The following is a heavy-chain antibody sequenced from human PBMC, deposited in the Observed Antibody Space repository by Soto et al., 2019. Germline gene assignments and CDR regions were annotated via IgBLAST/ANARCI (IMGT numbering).Heavy chain of an antibody. CDR2: IYYSGST. Sequence: SETLSLTCTVSGGSISSYYWSWIRQPPGKGLEWIGYIYYSGSTNYNPSLKSRVTISVDTSKNQFSLKLSSVTAADTAVYYCAREIVVVPAARNTAAFDIWGQGTIVTVSS. CDR1: GGSISSYY. CDR3: AREIVVVPAARNTAAFDI. V-gene: IGHV4-59*01. D-gene: IGHD2-2*01. J-gene: IGHJ3*02.